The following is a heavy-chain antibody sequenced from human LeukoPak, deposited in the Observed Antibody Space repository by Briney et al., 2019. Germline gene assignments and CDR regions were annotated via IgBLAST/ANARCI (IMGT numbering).Heavy chain of an antibody. J-gene: IGHJ4*02. Sequence: GGSLRLSCAASGFSFSNYGIHWVRQAPGKGLEWVAIIWNDGSNKYYGDSVKGRFTISRDNSKNTAYLQMNSLRGEDTAVYYCARGEVVVVPAALDYWGQGTLVTVSS. D-gene: IGHD2-2*01. V-gene: IGHV3-33*01. CDR2: IWNDGSNK. CDR1: GFSFSNYG. CDR3: ARGEVVVVPAALDY.